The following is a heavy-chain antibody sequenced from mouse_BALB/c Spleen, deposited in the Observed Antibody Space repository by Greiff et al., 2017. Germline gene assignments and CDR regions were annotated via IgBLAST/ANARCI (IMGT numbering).Heavy chain of an antibody. Sequence: EVKLMESGGGLVQPGGSRKLSCAASGFTFSSFGMHWVRQAPEKGLEWVAYISSGNSTIYYADTVKGRFTISRDDPKNTLLLQMTSLRSEDTAMYYCARGGRCWRNYFDYWGQGTTLTVSS. D-gene: IGHD1-1*01. CDR2: ISSGNSTI. V-gene: IGHV5-17*02. J-gene: IGHJ2*01. CDR3: ARGGRCWRNYFDY. CDR1: GFTFSSFG.